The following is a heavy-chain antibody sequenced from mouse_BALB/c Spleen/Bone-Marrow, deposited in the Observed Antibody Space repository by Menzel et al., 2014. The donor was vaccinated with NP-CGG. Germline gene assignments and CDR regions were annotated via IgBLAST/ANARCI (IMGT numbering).Heavy chain of an antibody. CDR3: ASRWSGAMDY. V-gene: IGHV1-34*02. Sequence: EVQLQQSGPEPVKPGASMKISCKASGYSFTACFIHWIKQSHVKSLEWIGRINPYSGATTYNQNFNDKASLTVDKSSSTAYMELHSLTSEDSAVYYCASRWSGAMDYWGQGTTVTVSS. CDR2: INPYSGAT. J-gene: IGHJ4*01. D-gene: IGHD2-3*01. CDR1: GYSFTACF.